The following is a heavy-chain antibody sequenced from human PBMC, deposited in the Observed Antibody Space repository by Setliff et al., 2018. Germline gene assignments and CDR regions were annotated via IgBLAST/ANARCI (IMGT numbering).Heavy chain of an antibody. CDR1: GFTFSNAW. Sequence: SLRLSCAASGFTFSNAWMSWVRQAPGKGLEWVGQIKRKTDGETTDYAAPVKGRFIISRDDSKRTLYLQMNSLKNEDTALYYCMSTPSGTYSTYYYYYNMDVWGKGTQVTVSS. CDR2: IKRKTDGETT. CDR3: MSTPSGTYSTYYYYYNMDV. J-gene: IGHJ6*03. V-gene: IGHV3-15*01. D-gene: IGHD3-10*01.